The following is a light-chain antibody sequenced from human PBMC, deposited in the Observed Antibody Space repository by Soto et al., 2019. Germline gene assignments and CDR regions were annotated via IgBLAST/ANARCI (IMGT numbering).Light chain of an antibody. CDR2: GAS. CDR1: QYISSN. CDR3: QQRGEWPPGAT. Sequence: EIVMTQSPATLSVSPGESATLSCRANQYISSNLAWYQQKPGQAPRLLIYGASNRATGIPDRFSGSGSGTDFTLTISSLEPEDFAVYYCQQRGEWPPGATFGQGTRLEIK. J-gene: IGKJ5*01. V-gene: IGKV3-11*01.